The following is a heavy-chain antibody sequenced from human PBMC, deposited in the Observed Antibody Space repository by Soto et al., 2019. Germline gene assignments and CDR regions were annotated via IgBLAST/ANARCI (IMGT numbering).Heavy chain of an antibody. J-gene: IGHJ4*02. CDR3: ARGWDANS. CDR1: GASVSSGNQY. Sequence: QVLMHESGPGLVKPSETLSLTCTVSGASVSSGNQYWSWIRQPPGKRLEWIGFIYNSVITNYSPALQSRVSISADTSRNQCSLNIGSVTAADTAVYYCARGWDANSWGQGALVTVSS. D-gene: IGHD6-19*01. V-gene: IGHV4-61*01. CDR2: IYNSVIT.